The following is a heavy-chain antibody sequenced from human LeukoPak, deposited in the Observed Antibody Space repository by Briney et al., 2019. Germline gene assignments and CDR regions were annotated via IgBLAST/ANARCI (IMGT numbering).Heavy chain of an antibody. D-gene: IGHD5-24*01. CDR2: INHSGST. CDR1: GFTVSSSY. J-gene: IGHJ5*02. CDR3: ARGLKRWLQLRGAGGFDP. V-gene: IGHV4-34*01. Sequence: GSLRLSCAASGFTVSSSYMSWIRQPPGKGLEWIGEINHSGSTNYNPSLKSRVTISVDTSKNQFSLKLSSVTAADTAVYYCARGLKRWLQLRGAGGFDPWGQGTLVTVSS.